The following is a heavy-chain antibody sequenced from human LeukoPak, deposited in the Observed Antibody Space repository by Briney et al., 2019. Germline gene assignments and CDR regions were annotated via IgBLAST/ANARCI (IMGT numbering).Heavy chain of an antibody. CDR2: IYYSGST. Sequence: PSETLSLTCTVSGGSISSYYWSWIRQPPGKGLEWIGYIYYSGSTNYNPSLKSRVTISVDTSKNQFSLKLSSVTAADTAVYYCARLVPAAEGHYFDYWGQGTLVTVSS. CDR1: GGSISSYY. V-gene: IGHV4-59*01. J-gene: IGHJ4*02. D-gene: IGHD2-2*01. CDR3: ARLVPAAEGHYFDY.